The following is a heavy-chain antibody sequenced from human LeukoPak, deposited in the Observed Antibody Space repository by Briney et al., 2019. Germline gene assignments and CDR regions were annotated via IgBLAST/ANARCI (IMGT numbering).Heavy chain of an antibody. CDR2: TSSSSSTI. Sequence: PGGSLRLSCAASGFTFSSYSMNWVRQAPGKGLEWVSYTSSSSSTIYYADSVKGRFTISRDNVKNSLYLQMNSLKDEDTAVYYCARDTGQGTSAARPDYWGQGTLVTVSS. CDR3: ARDTGQGTSAARPDY. D-gene: IGHD6-6*01. V-gene: IGHV3-48*02. CDR1: GFTFSSYS. J-gene: IGHJ4*02.